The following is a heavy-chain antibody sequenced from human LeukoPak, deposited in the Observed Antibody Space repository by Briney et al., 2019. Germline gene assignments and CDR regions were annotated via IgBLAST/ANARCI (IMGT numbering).Heavy chain of an antibody. CDR1: GGSFIGYY. J-gene: IGHJ4*02. D-gene: IGHD2-2*03. CDR3: NGYCSSTSCYGGGY. V-gene: IGHV4-34*01. CDR2: INHSGST. Sequence: ASETLSLTCAIYGGSFIGYYWSWIRQPPGKGLEWIGEINHSGSTNYNPSLKSRVTISVDTSKNQFSLKLSSVTAADTAVYYCNGYCSSTSCYGGGYWGQGTLVTVSS.